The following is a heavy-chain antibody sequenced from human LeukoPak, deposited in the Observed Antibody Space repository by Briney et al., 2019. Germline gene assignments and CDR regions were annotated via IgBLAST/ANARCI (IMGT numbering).Heavy chain of an antibody. D-gene: IGHD3-3*01. CDR3: ARDRSSDFWSGRYYYYGMDV. J-gene: IGHJ6*02. V-gene: IGHV3-11*06. CDR2: ISSSSSYI. Sequence: GGSLRLSCAASGFTFSDYYMSWIRQAPGKGLEWVSSISSSSSYIYYADSVKGRFTISRDNAKNSLYLQMNSLRAEDAAVYYCARDRSSDFWSGRYYYYGMDVWGQGTTVTVSS. CDR1: GFTFSDYY.